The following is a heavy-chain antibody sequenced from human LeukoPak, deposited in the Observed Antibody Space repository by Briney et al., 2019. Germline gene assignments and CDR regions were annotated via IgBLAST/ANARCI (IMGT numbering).Heavy chain of an antibody. V-gene: IGHV4-34*01. CDR1: GGSFSGYY. J-gene: IGHJ2*01. D-gene: IGHD5-12*01. CDR3: ARVSRGWLRHWYFEL. CDR2: INHSGST. Sequence: SETLSLTCAVYGGSFSGYYWSWIRQPPGKGLEWIGEINHSGSTNYNPSLKSRVTISVDTSKNQFSLKLSSVTAADTAVYYCARVSRGWLRHWYFELWGRGTLVTVSS.